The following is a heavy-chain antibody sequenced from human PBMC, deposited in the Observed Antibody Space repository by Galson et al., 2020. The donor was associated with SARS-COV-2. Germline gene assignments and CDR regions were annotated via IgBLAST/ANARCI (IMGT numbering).Heavy chain of an antibody. V-gene: IGHV4-61*02. CDR1: GGSISSGSYY. CDR2: IYTSGST. CDR3: AREINYDSSGYLD. J-gene: IGHJ4*02. D-gene: IGHD3-22*01. Sequence: SETLSLTCTVSGGSISSGSYYWSWIRQPAGKGLEWIGRIYTSGSTNYNPSLKSRVTISVDTSKNQFSLKLSSVTAADTAVYYCAREINYDSSGYLDWGQGTLVTVSS.